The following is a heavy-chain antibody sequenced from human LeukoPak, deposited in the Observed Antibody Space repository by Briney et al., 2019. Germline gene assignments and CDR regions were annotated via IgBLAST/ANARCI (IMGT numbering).Heavy chain of an antibody. CDR3: ARESSSSWYGNWFDP. CDR1: GGPISSYY. J-gene: IGHJ5*02. V-gene: IGHV4-59*01. D-gene: IGHD6-13*01. Sequence: SETLSLTCTVSGGPISSYYWSWIRQPPGKGLEWIGYIYYSGSTNYNPSLKSRVTISVDTSKNQFSLKLSSVTAADTAVYYCARESSSSWYGNWFDPWGQGTLVTVSS. CDR2: IYYSGST.